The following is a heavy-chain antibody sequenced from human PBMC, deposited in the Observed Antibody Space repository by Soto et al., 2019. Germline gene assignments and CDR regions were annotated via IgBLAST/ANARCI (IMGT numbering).Heavy chain of an antibody. CDR2: IKQDGSEK. J-gene: IGHJ4*02. CDR3: ARGCSGGSCYSIWFDY. Sequence: GGSLRLSCAASGFTFSNYWMTWVRQAPGKGLEWVANIKQDGSEKYYVDSVKGRFTISRDNAKNSLYLQMNSLRAEDTAVYYCARGCSGGSCYSIWFDYWGQGTQVTVS. CDR1: GFTFSNYW. D-gene: IGHD2-15*01. V-gene: IGHV3-7*03.